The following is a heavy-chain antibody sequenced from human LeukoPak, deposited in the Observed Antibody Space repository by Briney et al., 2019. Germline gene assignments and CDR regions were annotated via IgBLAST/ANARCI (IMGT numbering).Heavy chain of an antibody. V-gene: IGHV1-69*05. J-gene: IGHJ6*03. CDR2: IIPIFGTA. D-gene: IGHD7-27*01. Sequence: SVKVSCKASGGTFSSYAISWVRQAPGQGLEWMGGIIPIFGTANYAQKFQGRVTITTDESTSTAYMELSSLRSEDTAVYYCASGGQTGDYHYYYMDVWGKGTTVTVSS. CDR1: GGTFSSYA. CDR3: ASGGQTGDYHYYYMDV.